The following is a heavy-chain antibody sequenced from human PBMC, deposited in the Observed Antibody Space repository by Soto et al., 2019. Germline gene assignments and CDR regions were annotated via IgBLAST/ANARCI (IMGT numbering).Heavy chain of an antibody. D-gene: IGHD3-10*01. J-gene: IGHJ5*02. Sequence: PGGSLRLSCVASGLTFGSRAMTWVRQAPGEGLQWVSTIDGSGGITYYADSVKGRFTISRDNSRNTVYLQMNSLRGDDTALYYCVKNSGWFNTWGQGTLVTVSS. CDR2: IDGSGGIT. CDR3: VKNSGWFNT. CDR1: GLTFGSRA. V-gene: IGHV3-23*01.